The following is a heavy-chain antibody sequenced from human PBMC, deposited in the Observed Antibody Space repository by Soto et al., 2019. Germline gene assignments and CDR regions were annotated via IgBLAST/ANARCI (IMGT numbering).Heavy chain of an antibody. Sequence: EVQLVESGGGLVQPGRSLRLSCAASGFTIDDYAMHWVRQPPGKGLEWVSGVSWNSGFTGYADSVKGRFTISRDNAKNSLSLQTNTLRAEDTALYYCVKGGSAPVAMLDAFDIWGQGKMVTVSS. CDR3: VKGGSAPVAMLDAFDI. CDR2: VSWNSGFT. CDR1: GFTIDDYA. J-gene: IGHJ3*02. V-gene: IGHV3-9*01. D-gene: IGHD2-2*01.